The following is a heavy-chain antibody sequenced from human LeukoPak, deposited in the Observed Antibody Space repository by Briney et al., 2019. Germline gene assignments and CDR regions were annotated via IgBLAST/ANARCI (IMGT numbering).Heavy chain of an antibody. D-gene: IGHD2-2*01. J-gene: IGHJ4*02. CDR3: ARVPVPAPRMGLYFDY. V-gene: IGHV1-8*01. Sequence: ASVKVSCKASGYTFSSHDIYWVRQAPGQGLEWMGWMNLNSGDTYYAQNFQGRFSITSDTSKSTTYMDLASLAPEDTAVYYCARVPVPAPRMGLYFDYWGQGTLITVSS. CDR1: GYTFSSHD. CDR2: MNLNSGDT.